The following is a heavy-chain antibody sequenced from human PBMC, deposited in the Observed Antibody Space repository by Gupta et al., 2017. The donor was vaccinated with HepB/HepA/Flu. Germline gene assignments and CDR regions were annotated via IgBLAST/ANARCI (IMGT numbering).Heavy chain of an antibody. CDR3: ARDNLRHCSSTSCYRLNWFDP. CDR2: ISYDGSNK. D-gene: IGHD2-2*01. J-gene: IGHJ5*02. CDR1: GFTFSSYA. V-gene: IGHV3-30-3*01. Sequence: QVQLVESGGGVVQPGRSLRLSCAASGFTFSSYAMHWVRQAPGKGLEWVAVISYDGSNKYYADSVKGRFTISRDNSKNTLYLQMNSLRAEDTAAYYCARDNLRHCSSTSCYRLNWFDPWGQGTLVTVSS.